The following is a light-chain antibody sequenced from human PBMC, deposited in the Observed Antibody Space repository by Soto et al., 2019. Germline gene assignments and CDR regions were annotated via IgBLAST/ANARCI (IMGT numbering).Light chain of an antibody. CDR1: QSVSSSY. Sequence: EIVLTQSPGTLSLSPGERATLSCRASQSVSSSYLAWYQQKPGQAPRLLIYGASSRATGIPDRFSGSGSGTDFKLTISRLEPEDFAVYYCQQYGSSPSITFGQGTRLEIK. J-gene: IGKJ5*01. V-gene: IGKV3-20*01. CDR3: QQYGSSPSIT. CDR2: GAS.